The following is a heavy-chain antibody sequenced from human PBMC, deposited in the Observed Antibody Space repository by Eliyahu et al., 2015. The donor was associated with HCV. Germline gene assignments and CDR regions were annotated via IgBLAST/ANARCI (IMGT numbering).Heavy chain of an antibody. CDR3: ARDGSGSFG. CDR2: ISYDGSNK. J-gene: IGHJ4*02. Sequence: QXQLVESGGGVXQPGRSLXLSCAASGFTFRSYAMHWVRQAPDKGLEWVAFISYDGSNKNYADSVKGRYTISRDNSKNTLHLQMNSLRAEDTAVYHCARDGSGSFGWGQGTLVTVSS. D-gene: IGHD1-26*01. CDR1: GFTFRSYA. V-gene: IGHV3-30-3*01.